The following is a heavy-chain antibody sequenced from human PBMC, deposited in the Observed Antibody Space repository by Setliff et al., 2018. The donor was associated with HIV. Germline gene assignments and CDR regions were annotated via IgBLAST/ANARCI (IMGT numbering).Heavy chain of an antibody. CDR3: ARVGEYQVLHYYYSGMDV. V-gene: IGHV1-18*01. Sequence: ASVKVSCKASGYTFTRYGISWVRQAPGQGLEWMGWISANNGNTKYAQRLQGRVTMTTDTSTSTAYMDLRSLRSDDTAVYFCARVGEYQVLHYYYSGMDVWGQGTTVTSP. CDR2: ISANNGNT. J-gene: IGHJ6*02. CDR1: GYTFTRYG. D-gene: IGHD2-2*01.